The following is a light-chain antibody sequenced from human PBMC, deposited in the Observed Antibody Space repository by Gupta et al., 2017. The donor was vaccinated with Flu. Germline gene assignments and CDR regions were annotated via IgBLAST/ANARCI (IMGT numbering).Light chain of an antibody. CDR3: GTWDGSLSTDV. Sequence: QSVLTQPPSISAASGQSVTISCSGSSSNIGNTYVSWYQQLPGTAPKLLIYENNKRPSGIPDRFSGSKSGTSAALGIAGLQTGDEADYYCGTWDGSLSTDVFGTGTKVTVL. J-gene: IGLJ1*01. CDR1: SSNIGNTY. CDR2: ENN. V-gene: IGLV1-51*02.